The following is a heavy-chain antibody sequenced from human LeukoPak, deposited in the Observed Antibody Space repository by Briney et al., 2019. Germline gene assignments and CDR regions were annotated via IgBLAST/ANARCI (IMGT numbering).Heavy chain of an antibody. J-gene: IGHJ4*02. Sequence: TGGSLRLSCATSGFTFNNYATSWVRQAPGKGLEWVSVVRGSGDSTYYADSVKGRFTISRDNSKNTLYLQMNSLRAEDTAIYYCAKERRFGRDTYNHFDYWGQGTLVTVSS. CDR2: VRGSGDST. D-gene: IGHD5-24*01. CDR3: AKERRFGRDTYNHFDY. CDR1: GFTFNNYA. V-gene: IGHV3-23*01.